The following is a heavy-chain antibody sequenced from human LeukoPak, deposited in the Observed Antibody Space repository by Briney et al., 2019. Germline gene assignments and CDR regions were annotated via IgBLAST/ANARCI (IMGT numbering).Heavy chain of an antibody. CDR3: ARGLGYSYGYGIDY. CDR2: IWYDGSNK. V-gene: IGHV3-33*01. CDR1: GFTFSSYG. D-gene: IGHD5-18*01. Sequence: GGSLRLSCAASGFTFSSYGMHWVRQAPGKGLEWVAIIWYDGSNKYYADSVKGRLTISRDNSKNTLYLQMNSLRAEDTAVYSCARGLGYSYGYGIDYWGQGTLVTVSS. J-gene: IGHJ4*02.